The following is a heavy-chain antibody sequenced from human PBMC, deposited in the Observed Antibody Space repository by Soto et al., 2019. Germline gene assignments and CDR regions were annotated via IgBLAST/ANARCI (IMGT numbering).Heavy chain of an antibody. CDR2: IKQDGSEK. CDR1: GFTFSSYW. J-gene: IGHJ4*02. Sequence: GGSLRLSCAASGFTFSSYWMSWVRQAPGKGLEWVANIKQDGSEKYYVDSVKGRFTISRDKAKNSQYLQMNSLRAEDTAVYYCARTDYDILTGPPGFLFDYWGQGTLVTVSS. D-gene: IGHD3-9*01. CDR3: ARTDYDILTGPPGFLFDY. V-gene: IGHV3-7*01.